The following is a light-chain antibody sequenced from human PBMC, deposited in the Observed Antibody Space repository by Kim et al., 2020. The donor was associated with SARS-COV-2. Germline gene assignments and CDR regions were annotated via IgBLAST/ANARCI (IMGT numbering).Light chain of an antibody. CDR1: QNILYSTNTKNF. J-gene: IGKJ4*01. V-gene: IGKV4-1*01. CDR3: QQYYSFPPS. CDR2: WAT. Sequence: ATINCKSSQNILYSTNTKNFLGWYQKKPGQPPKLLFYWATTRQYGVPDRFSASESGTDFTLIIGSLQAEDVAVYYCQQYYSFPPSFGGGTKVDIK.